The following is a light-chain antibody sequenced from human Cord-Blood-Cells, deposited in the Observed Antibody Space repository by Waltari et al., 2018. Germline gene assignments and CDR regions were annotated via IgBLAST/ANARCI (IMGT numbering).Light chain of an antibody. J-gene: IGLJ1*01. CDR1: SSDVGGYNY. CDR3: SSYTSSSTYV. CDR2: EVS. V-gene: IGLV2-14*01. Sequence: QSALTQPASVSGSPGQSITISYTGTSSDVGGYNYVSWYQQHPGKAPKLMIYEVSNRPSGASNRFSGSKSGNTASLTISGLQAEDEADYYCSSYTSSSTYVFGTGTKVTVL.